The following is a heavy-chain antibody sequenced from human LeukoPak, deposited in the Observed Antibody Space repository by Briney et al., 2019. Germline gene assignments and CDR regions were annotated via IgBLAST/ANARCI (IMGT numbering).Heavy chain of an antibody. CDR3: SRENGAFSPFGY. Sequence: PSEPLSLTCGVSGGSITSANWWSWVRQPPGQGLEWIGEVSLSGLTNYNPSLSSRVIMALDTSKNHLSLHLTSVTAADTAVYYCSRENGAFSPFGYWGQGYLVT. CDR2: VSLSGLT. J-gene: IGHJ4*02. V-gene: IGHV4-4*02. D-gene: IGHD2-8*01. CDR1: GGSITSANW.